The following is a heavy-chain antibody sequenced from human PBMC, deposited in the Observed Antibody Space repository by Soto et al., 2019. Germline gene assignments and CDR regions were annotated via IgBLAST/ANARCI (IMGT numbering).Heavy chain of an antibody. J-gene: IGHJ4*02. CDR3: ARKWGSGYIDS. D-gene: IGHD3-9*01. CDR2: ISYTGSAT. Sequence: VQLVESGGGSVQPGGSLRLSCAASGFTFRSFEMTWVRQVPGKGLEWISYISYTGSATFYADSVRGRFTIFRDNPNNSLFLQMNSLRAEDTAIYYCARKWGSGYIDSWGKGTLVTVSS. CDR1: GFTFRSFE. V-gene: IGHV3-48*03.